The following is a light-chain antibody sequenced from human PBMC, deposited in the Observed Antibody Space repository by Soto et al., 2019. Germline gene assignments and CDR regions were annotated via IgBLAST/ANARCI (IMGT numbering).Light chain of an antibody. CDR2: VGTGGIVG. CDR3: GADHGRGSNFVWV. CDR1: SGYSNYK. Sequence: QLVLTQPPSASASLGASVTLTCTLSSGYSNYKVDWYQQRPGKGPRFVMRVGTGGIVGSKGDGIPDRFSVLGSGLNRYLTIKNIQEEDEGDYHCGADHGRGSNFVWVFGGGTQLTVL. V-gene: IGLV9-49*01. J-gene: IGLJ7*01.